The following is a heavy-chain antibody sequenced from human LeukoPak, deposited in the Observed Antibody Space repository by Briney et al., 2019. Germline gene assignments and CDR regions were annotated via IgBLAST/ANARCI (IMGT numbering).Heavy chain of an antibody. CDR2: TYYRSKWYN. CDR3: ARSTGWLNGH. CDR1: GDSVSSTSAA. J-gene: IGHJ4*02. D-gene: IGHD2-8*02. V-gene: IGHV6-1*01. Sequence: SQTLSLTCAISGDSVSSTSAARNWIRQSPSRGLEWLGRTYYRSKWYNDYAVSVKSRITINPDTSKNQFSVQLNSVTPEDSAVYYCARSTGWLNGHWGQGTLVTVSS.